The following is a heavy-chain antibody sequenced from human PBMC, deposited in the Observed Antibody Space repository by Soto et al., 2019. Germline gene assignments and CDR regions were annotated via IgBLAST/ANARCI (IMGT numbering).Heavy chain of an antibody. Sequence: ASGKVSCEASGYSFRRYGIRWVLQAPGQGVEWVGWISAYNENTKYAQKFQGRVTMTTDTSTSTAYMDLRSLTSDDTAMYYCAREGFCSSGSCALYSHDFFGMDVWGQGTTVTV. CDR1: GYSFRRYG. D-gene: IGHD2-15*01. V-gene: IGHV1-18*01. CDR2: ISAYNENT. J-gene: IGHJ6*02. CDR3: AREGFCSSGSCALYSHDFFGMDV.